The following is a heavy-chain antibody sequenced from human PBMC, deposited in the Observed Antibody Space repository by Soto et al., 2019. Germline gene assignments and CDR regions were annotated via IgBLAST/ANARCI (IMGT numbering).Heavy chain of an antibody. J-gene: IGHJ4*02. Sequence: QVELVESGGGVVQPGRSLRLSCAASGFTFSSHAMHWVRQAPGKGLEWVAVISYDGSNKYYADSVKGRFSISRDNSKNTMYLQMNSLRAEDTAVYYCSRGVYPQVAPEDYWGQGTLVTVSS. CDR3: SRGVYPQVAPEDY. V-gene: IGHV3-30-3*01. CDR1: GFTFSSHA. D-gene: IGHD6-13*01. CDR2: ISYDGSNK.